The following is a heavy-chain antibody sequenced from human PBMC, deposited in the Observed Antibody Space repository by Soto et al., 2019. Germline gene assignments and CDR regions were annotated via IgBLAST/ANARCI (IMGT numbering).Heavy chain of an antibody. CDR1: GYTFSRSD. Sequence: QVQLVQSGAEVKKPGASVKVSCKGSGYTFSRSDFSWVRQAPGQGLEWMGWISAFNGDTNYAQNLQGRFTMTTDTSTNTAYMELRMLRSDDTAVYYCATRSGSYCSYWGQGTLVTVSS. J-gene: IGHJ4*02. CDR2: ISAFNGDT. D-gene: IGHD1-26*01. V-gene: IGHV1-18*04. CDR3: ATRSGSYCSY.